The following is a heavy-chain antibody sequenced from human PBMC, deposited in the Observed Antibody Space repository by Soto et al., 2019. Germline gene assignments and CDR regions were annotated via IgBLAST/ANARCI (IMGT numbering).Heavy chain of an antibody. Sequence: PSETLSLTCAVSGGSISSGGYSWSWIRQPPGKGLEWIGYIYHSGSTYYNPSLKSRVTISVDRSKNQFSLKLSSVTAADTAVYYCARAPFIAAAGNYFDYWGQGTLVTVSS. D-gene: IGHD6-13*01. J-gene: IGHJ4*02. CDR2: IYHSGST. CDR3: ARAPFIAAAGNYFDY. V-gene: IGHV4-30-2*01. CDR1: GGSISSGGYS.